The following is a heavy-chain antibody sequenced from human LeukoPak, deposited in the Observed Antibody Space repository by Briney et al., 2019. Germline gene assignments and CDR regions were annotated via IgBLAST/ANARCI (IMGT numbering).Heavy chain of an antibody. V-gene: IGHV3-23*01. CDR2: IRGSGDNT. D-gene: IGHD6-13*01. CDR3: GKGHIDSSWLYFDY. J-gene: IGHJ4*02. CDR1: GFTFNTYA. Sequence: PGGSLRLSCAASGFTFNTYAMSWVRQAPGKGLEWVSGIRGSGDNTYYVDSVKGRFTISRDNSKNTLYLQLNSLRAEDTAVYYFGKGHIDSSWLYFDYGGQGTQIPV.